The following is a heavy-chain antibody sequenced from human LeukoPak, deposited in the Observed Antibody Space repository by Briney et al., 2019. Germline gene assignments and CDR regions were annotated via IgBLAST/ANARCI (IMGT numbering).Heavy chain of an antibody. CDR3: TKRQGPTSGSYDYFDP. V-gene: IGHV4-4*09. D-gene: IGHD1-26*01. J-gene: IGHJ5*02. CDR1: GGSISGHY. CDR2: IHSSGYT. Sequence: SETLSLTCTVSGGSISGHYWSWIRQPPGQGLEWIAYIHSSGYTNYNPSLKSRVTISVDTSNNQFSLKVTSVTAADTAMYYCTKRQGPTSGSYDYFDPWGQGALVTVSS.